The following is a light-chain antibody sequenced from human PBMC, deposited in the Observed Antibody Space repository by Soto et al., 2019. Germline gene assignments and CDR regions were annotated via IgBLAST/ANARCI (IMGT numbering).Light chain of an antibody. CDR1: QTITSD. CDR2: AAS. CDR3: QQTYSTPGWT. J-gene: IGKJ1*01. V-gene: IGKV1-39*01. Sequence: DIQMTQSPSSLSASVGDRVTITCRASQTITSDLNWYQQRPGKAPKLLIYAASNLQSGVPSRFSGSGSGTDFTFIISSLQPEDSANYYCQQTYSTPGWTFGQGTKVDIK.